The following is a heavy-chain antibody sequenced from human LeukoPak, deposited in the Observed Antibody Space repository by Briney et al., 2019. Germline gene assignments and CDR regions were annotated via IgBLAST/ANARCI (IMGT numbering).Heavy chain of an antibody. J-gene: IGHJ4*02. Sequence: ASVKVSCKASGYTFTSYGISWVRQAPGHGLEWMGMISAYNVNAEYAQKFQGRVTMTTDTTTNTAFLELTSLRSDDTAVYYCAKENGNWGTFDYWGQGTLVTVSS. D-gene: IGHD7-27*01. CDR3: AKENGNWGTFDY. CDR1: GYTFTSYG. CDR2: ISAYNVNA. V-gene: IGHV1-18*01.